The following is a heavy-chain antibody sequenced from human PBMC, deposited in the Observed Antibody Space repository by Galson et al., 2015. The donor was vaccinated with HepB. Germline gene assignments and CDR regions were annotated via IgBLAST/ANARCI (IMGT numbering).Heavy chain of an antibody. J-gene: IGHJ3*02. CDR3: ARDPRYSHAFDI. D-gene: IGHD1-14*01. Sequence: SLRLSCAASGFTVSSNYMSWVRQAPGKGLEWVSVIYSGGSTYYADSVKGRFTTSRDNSKNTLYLQMNSLRAEDTAVYYCARDPRYSHAFDIWGQGTMVTVSS. CDR2: IYSGGST. CDR1: GFTVSSNY. V-gene: IGHV3-53*01.